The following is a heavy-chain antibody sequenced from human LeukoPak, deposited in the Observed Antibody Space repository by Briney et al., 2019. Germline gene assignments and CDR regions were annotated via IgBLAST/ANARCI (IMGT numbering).Heavy chain of an antibody. Sequence: ASVKVSCKASGFTLTDYIHWVRQDPRQGLQWMGWIKPNSGDTDYAQKFQGRVTMTRNISISTAYMELSSLRSEDTAVYYCARGSSGWSYYFDYWGQGTLVTVSS. CDR2: IKPNSGDT. CDR1: GFTLTDY. J-gene: IGHJ4*02. CDR3: ARGSSGWSYYFDY. D-gene: IGHD6-19*01. V-gene: IGHV1-8*02.